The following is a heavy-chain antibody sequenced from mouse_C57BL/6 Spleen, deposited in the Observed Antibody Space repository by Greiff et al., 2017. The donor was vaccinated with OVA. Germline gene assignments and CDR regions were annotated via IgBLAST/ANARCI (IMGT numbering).Heavy chain of an antibody. D-gene: IGHD4-1*01. CDR1: GYTFTSYW. CDR2: IDPSDSYT. V-gene: IGHV1-69*01. J-gene: IGHJ2*01. CDR3: ARIDWDVGCDY. Sequence: QVQLQQPGAELVMPGASVKLSCKASGYTFTSYWMHWVKQRPGQGLEWIGEIDPSDSYTNYNQKFKGKSTLTVDKSSSTAYMQLSSLTSEDSAVYYCARIDWDVGCDYWGQGTTLTVSS.